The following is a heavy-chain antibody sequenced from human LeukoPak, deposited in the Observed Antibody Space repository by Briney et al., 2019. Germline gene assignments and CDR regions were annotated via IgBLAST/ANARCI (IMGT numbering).Heavy chain of an antibody. CDR1: GESLNSYY. CDR2: IYESGTT. V-gene: IGHV4-34*01. J-gene: IGHJ4*02. Sequence: SETLSLTCAVYGESLNSYYWSWVRQPPGEGLEWIREIYESGTTKYNPSLKSRVPISMVPSKQQFSLRLSSVTAADTAVYYCARGAWATRLASWGLGTPVIVSS. D-gene: IGHD2-15*01. CDR3: ARGAWATRLAS.